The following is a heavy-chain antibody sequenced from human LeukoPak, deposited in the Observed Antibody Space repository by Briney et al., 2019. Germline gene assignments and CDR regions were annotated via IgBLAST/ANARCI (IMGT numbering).Heavy chain of an antibody. Sequence: SETLSLTXTVSGGSISSSSYYWGWIRQPPGKGLEWIGSIYYSGSTYYNPSLKSRVTISVDTSKNQFSLKLSSVTAADTAVYYCARLPFIAVTGTSDAFDIWGQGTMVTVSS. J-gene: IGHJ3*02. CDR2: IYYSGST. CDR1: GGSISSSSYY. D-gene: IGHD6-19*01. CDR3: ARLPFIAVTGTSDAFDI. V-gene: IGHV4-39*01.